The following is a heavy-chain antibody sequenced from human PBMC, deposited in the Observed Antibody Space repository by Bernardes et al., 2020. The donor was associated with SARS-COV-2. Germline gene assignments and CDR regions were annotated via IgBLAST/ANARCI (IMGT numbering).Heavy chain of an antibody. V-gene: IGHV4-39*01. CDR2: MYYGGSA. J-gene: IGHJ3*02. CDR1: GGSISNSNYF. D-gene: IGHD2-2*03. Sequence: SETLSLTCTVSGGSISNSNYFWAWIRQPPGKGLEWIGSMYYGGSAYYNPSLKSRVTMSVDTSRNQISLRLRSVTASDTAVYYCARPSRDGYGDDSFDIWGQGTGVTVFS. CDR3: ARPSRDGYGDDSFDI.